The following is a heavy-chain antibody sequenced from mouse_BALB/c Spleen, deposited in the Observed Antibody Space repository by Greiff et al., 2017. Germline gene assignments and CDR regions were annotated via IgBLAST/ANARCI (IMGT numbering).Heavy chain of an antibody. CDR2: IWRGGST. J-gene: IGHJ4*01. Sequence: VQLKQSGPSLVQPSQSLSITCTVSGFSLTSYGVHWVRQSPGKGLEWLGVIWRGGSTDYNAAFMSRLSITKDNSKSQVFFKMNSLQADDTAIYYCAHFYYGSSYNAMDYWGQGTSVTVSS. CDR1: GFSLTSYG. D-gene: IGHD1-1*01. CDR3: AHFYYGSSYNAMDY. V-gene: IGHV2-5-1*01.